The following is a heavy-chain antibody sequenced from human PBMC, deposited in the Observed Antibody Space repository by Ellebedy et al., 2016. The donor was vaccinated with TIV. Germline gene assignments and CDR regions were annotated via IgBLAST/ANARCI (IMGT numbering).Heavy chain of an antibody. CDR1: GFTFSSYA. CDR2: VTYDGRYK. Sequence: GESLKISCAASGFTFSSYALHWVRQAPAKGLEWVVLVTYDGRYKYYADSVKGRFTISRDNSTSTLHLQLNSLRAEDTAVYYCAREYFYGSGAASGMDVWGRGTTVTVSS. V-gene: IGHV3-30*01. J-gene: IGHJ6*02. D-gene: IGHD3-10*01. CDR3: AREYFYGSGAASGMDV.